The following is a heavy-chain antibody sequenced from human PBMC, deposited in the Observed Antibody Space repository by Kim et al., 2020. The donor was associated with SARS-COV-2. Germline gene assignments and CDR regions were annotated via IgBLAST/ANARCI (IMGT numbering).Heavy chain of an antibody. V-gene: IGHV4-39*01. D-gene: IGHD4-17*01. CDR3: TVWNYYYGMDV. Sequence: ETLSLTCTVSGGSISSSSYYWGWIRQPPGKGLEWIGSIYYSGSTYYNPSLKSRVTISVDTSKNQFSLKLSSVTAADTAVYYPTVWNYYYGMDVWGQGTTVTVSS. CDR1: GGSISSSSYY. J-gene: IGHJ6*02. CDR2: IYYSGST.